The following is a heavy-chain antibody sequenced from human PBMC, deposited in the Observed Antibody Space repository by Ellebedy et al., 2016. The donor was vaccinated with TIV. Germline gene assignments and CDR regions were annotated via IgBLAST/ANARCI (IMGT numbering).Heavy chain of an antibody. V-gene: IGHV4-39*01. Sequence: MPSETLSLTCTVSGGSISSDSYYWGWIRQPPGKGLEWIGNIYYTGSTYYNPSLKSRVIISADTSKNLFSLRLSPVTAADTAVYYCARTMVRGVIISRKYNWFDPWGQGTLVTVSS. CDR2: IYYTGST. CDR1: GGSISSDSYY. D-gene: IGHD3-10*01. J-gene: IGHJ5*02. CDR3: ARTMVRGVIISRKYNWFDP.